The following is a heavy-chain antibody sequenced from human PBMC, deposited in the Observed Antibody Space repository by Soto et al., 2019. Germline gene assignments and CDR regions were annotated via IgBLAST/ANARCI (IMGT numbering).Heavy chain of an antibody. V-gene: IGHV3-74*01. D-gene: IGHD3-16*01. Sequence: GGSLRLSCVASGFTLTGFWMHWVRQVPGKGPVWVSGIISDGTSTRYADSVKGRATISRDNAKSTLHLQLSSLRADDTAVYYCARSEYDVGFDLWGHGTVVTVSS. CDR1: GFTLTGFW. CDR3: ARSEYDVGFDL. J-gene: IGHJ3*01. CDR2: IISDGTST.